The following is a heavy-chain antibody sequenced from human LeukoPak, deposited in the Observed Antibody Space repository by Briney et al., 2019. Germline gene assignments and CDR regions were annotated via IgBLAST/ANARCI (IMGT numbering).Heavy chain of an antibody. CDR1: GFTFSSYW. CDR2: IKQDGSEK. D-gene: IGHD3-22*01. V-gene: IGHV3-7*01. CDR3: AREATMIVVGPVHDAFDI. J-gene: IGHJ3*02. Sequence: PGGSLRLSCAASGFTFSSYWMSWVRQAPGKGLEWVANIKQDGSEKYYVDSVKGRFTISRDNAKNSLYLQMNSLRAEDTAVYYCAREATMIVVGPVHDAFDIWGQGTMVTVSS.